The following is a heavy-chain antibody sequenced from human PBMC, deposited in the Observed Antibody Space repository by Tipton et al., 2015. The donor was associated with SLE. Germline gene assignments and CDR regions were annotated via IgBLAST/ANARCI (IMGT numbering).Heavy chain of an antibody. V-gene: IGHV4-4*02. Sequence: TLSLTCAVSGGSISSSNWWSWVRQPPGKGLEWIGEIYHSGSTNYNPSLKSRVTISVDKSKNQFSLKLSSVTAADTAVYYCARRHYYGFGDFDYWGQGTLVTVSS. CDR1: GGSISSSNW. J-gene: IGHJ4*02. CDR2: IYHSGST. D-gene: IGHD3-10*01. CDR3: ARRHYYGFGDFDY.